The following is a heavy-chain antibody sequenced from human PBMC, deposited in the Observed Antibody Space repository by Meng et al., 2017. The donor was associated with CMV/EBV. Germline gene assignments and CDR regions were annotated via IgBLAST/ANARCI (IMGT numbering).Heavy chain of an antibody. V-gene: IGHV3-74*03. J-gene: IGHJ4*02. Sequence: LSCAASGFTFRPSWMHWVRQVPGKRPEWVSCLNSDGSSTTYLDSVKGRFTISRDNAKNTLYLQMDSLRVEDTAVYYCARGSALNSNWGQGTLVTVSS. CDR3: ARGSALNSN. CDR1: GFTFRPSW. D-gene: IGHD2-21*01. CDR2: LNSDGSST.